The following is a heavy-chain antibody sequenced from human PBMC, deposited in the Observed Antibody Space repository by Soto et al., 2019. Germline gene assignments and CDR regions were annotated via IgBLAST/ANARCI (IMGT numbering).Heavy chain of an antibody. D-gene: IGHD6-6*01. CDR2: IYHSGTT. CDR3: ARVHKKELVRGPASHYDH. Sequence: QVRLQEPGPGLVKSSETLSLTCTVSGGSLSSFYWGWIRRPPGKGLEWIGYIYHSGTTRYNSSLKSRDTMSVDESKNEYTLKLTSVTAAYTATYYSARVHKKELVRGPASHYDHRGHGTLVTVA. CDR1: GGSLSSFY. J-gene: IGHJ4*01. V-gene: IGHV4-59*01.